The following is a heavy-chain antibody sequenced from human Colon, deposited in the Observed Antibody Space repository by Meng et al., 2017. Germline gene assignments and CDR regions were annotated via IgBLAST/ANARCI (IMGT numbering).Heavy chain of an antibody. CDR3: ARGSADSSSFDL. J-gene: IGHJ4*02. V-gene: IGHV1-2*06. CDR1: GYTLY. Sequence: QVQRVQSGAEVQNPGASGTVPCKASGYTLYTHLVRLRPGEGREWMGRINPRTSPTKKAQSFKGRVTMARDSSTNTFSMALRSLTADDSAIYFFARGSADSSSFDLWGQGTLVTVSS. CDR2: INPRTSPT. D-gene: IGHD3-22*01.